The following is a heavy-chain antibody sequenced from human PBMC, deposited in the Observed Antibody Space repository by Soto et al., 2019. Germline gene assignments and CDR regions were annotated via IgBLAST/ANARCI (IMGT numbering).Heavy chain of an antibody. Sequence: QVRLQESGPGLVKPSETLSLTCTVSGGTISTYYWNWIRQPPGKGLEWIGYIYYSGSTNYNPSLRGRAILSVDTSESWYSLRLDSLTAADTAVYYCARGSAEPTLRWMDVWGQGTTVTFSS. D-gene: IGHD6-13*01. J-gene: IGHJ6*02. V-gene: IGHV4-59*01. CDR2: IYYSGST. CDR1: GGTISTYY. CDR3: ARGSAEPTLRWMDV.